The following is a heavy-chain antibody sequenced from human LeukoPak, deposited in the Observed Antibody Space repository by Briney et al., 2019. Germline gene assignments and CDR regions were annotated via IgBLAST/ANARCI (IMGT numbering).Heavy chain of an antibody. Sequence: SETLSLTCTVSGGSISSYYWSWIRQPPGKGLEWIGEINHSGSTNYNPSLKSRVTISVDTSKNQFSLKLSSVTAADTAVYYCARGGRKYSSSWYLYYYYGMDVWGQGTTVTVSS. CDR3: ARGGRKYSSSWYLYYYYGMDV. J-gene: IGHJ6*02. D-gene: IGHD6-13*01. V-gene: IGHV4-34*01. CDR1: GGSISSYY. CDR2: INHSGST.